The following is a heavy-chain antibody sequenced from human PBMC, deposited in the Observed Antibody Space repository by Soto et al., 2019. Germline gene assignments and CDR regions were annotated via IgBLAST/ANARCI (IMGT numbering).Heavy chain of an antibody. CDR1: GFTFSSYG. CDR2: IWYDGSNK. Sequence: GGSLRLSCAASGFTFSSYGMHWVRQAPGKGLEWVAVIWYDGSNKYYADSVKGRFTISRDNSKNTLYLQMNSLRAEDTALYYWGKVRSPLRFLKCPSRPNWFHPWGQGTL. V-gene: IGHV3-33*06. D-gene: IGHD3-3*01. J-gene: IGHJ5*02. CDR3: GKVRSPLRFLKCPSRPNWFHP.